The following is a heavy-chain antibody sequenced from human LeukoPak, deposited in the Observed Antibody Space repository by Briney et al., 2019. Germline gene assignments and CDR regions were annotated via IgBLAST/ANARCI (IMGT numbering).Heavy chain of an antibody. CDR2: ISSSSSYI. V-gene: IGHV3-21*01. CDR3: ARGATDVTRWFDP. D-gene: IGHD1-1*01. Sequence: KPGGSLRLSCAASGFTFSSYSMNWVRQAPGKGLEWVSSISSSSSYIYYADSVKGRFTISRDNAKNSLYLQMNGLRAEDTAVYYCARGATDVTRWFDPWGQGTLVTVSS. J-gene: IGHJ5*02. CDR1: GFTFSSYS.